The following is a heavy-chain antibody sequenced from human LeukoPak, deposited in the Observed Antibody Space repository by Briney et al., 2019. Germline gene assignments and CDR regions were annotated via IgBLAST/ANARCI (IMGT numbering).Heavy chain of an antibody. V-gene: IGHV4-39*01. CDR1: GGSISRTGYC. CDR3: ARHAASGFGELAFDY. J-gene: IGHJ4*02. CDR2: IYYDGNI. Sequence: SETLSLTCTVSGGSISRTGYCWGWIRQSPGKGLEWIGSIYYDGNIFYNPSLKSRVTISADTDKNQLSLEVTSVTDADTAVYYCARHAASGFGELAFDYWGQGTLVTVSS. D-gene: IGHD3-10*01.